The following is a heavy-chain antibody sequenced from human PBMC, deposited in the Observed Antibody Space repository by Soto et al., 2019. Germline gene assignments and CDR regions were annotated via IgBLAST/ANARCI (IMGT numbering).Heavy chain of an antibody. V-gene: IGHV3-7*03. CDR2: IKQDGSEK. J-gene: IGHJ6*02. D-gene: IGHD3-10*01. CDR1: GFTFSSYW. Sequence: PXGSLRLSCAAAGFTFSSYWMSWVRQAPGRGLEWVANIKQDGSEKYYVDSVKGRFTISRDNAKNSLYLQMNSLRAEDTAMYYCARHRGEYYYGSGSYPSNYYYYGMDVSGQGTTVTVSS. CDR3: ARHRGEYYYGSGSYPSNYYYYGMDV.